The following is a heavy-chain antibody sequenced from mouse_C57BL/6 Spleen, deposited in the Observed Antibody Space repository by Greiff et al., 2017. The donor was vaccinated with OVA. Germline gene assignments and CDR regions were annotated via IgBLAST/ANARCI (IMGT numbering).Heavy chain of an antibody. D-gene: IGHD1-1*01. CDR1: GYAFSSSW. V-gene: IGHV1-82*01. CDR3: ARGGTTSHYYAMDY. J-gene: IGHJ4*01. Sequence: QVQLKESGPELVKPGASVKISCKASGYAFSSSWMNWVKQRPGKGLEWIGRIYPGDGDTNYNGKFKGKATLTADKSSSTAYMQLSSLTSEDSAVYFCARGGTTSHYYAMDYWGQGTSVTVSS. CDR2: IYPGDGDT.